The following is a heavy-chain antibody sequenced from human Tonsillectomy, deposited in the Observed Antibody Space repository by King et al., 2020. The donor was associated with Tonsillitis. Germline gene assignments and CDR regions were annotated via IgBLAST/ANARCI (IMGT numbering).Heavy chain of an antibody. Sequence: QLVQSGAEVKKPGASVKVSCKASGYTFTAYYMYWVRQAPGQGLEWMGSINPNTGGTNYAQKFQGRVTMTRDTSITTAYMELSRLRSDDTAVYYCARGKYSYGYFDFWGQGTLVTVSS. V-gene: IGHV1-2*02. CDR3: ARGKYSYGYFDF. CDR2: INPNTGGT. J-gene: IGHJ4*02. CDR1: GYTFTAYY. D-gene: IGHD5-18*01.